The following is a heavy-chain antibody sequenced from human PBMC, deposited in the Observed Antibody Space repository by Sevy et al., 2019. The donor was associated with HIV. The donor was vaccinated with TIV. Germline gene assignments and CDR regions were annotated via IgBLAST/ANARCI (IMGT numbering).Heavy chain of an antibody. J-gene: IGHJ3*02. V-gene: IGHV3-48*03. D-gene: IGHD6-13*01. CDR3: ARIAAAGTHDAFDI. CDR1: GFTFSSYE. Sequence: GGSLRLSCAASGFTFSSYEMNWVRQAPGKGLEWVSYISSSGSTIYYADSVKGRFTISRDNAKNSLYLQMNSLRAEDTAVYYCARIAAAGTHDAFDIWGQGTMVTVSS. CDR2: ISSSGSTI.